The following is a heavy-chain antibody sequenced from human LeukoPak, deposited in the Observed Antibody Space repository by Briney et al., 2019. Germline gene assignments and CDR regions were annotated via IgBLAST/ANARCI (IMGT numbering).Heavy chain of an antibody. Sequence: PGTSLRLSCAASGFTFSNYGIHWVRQAPGKGLEWVIVVSNDGRTKYYSDSVKGRFTISRDNSENTLYLQMNSLRTEDTAVYYCAREGLGPSFSAWFDPWGQGTLVTVSS. V-gene: IGHV3-30*03. CDR3: AREGLGPSFSAWFDP. CDR2: VSNDGRTK. D-gene: IGHD3/OR15-3a*01. J-gene: IGHJ5*02. CDR1: GFTFSNYG.